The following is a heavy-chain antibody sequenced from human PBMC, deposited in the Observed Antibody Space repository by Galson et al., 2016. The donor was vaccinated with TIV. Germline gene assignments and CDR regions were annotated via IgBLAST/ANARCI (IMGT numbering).Heavy chain of an antibody. V-gene: IGHV3-23*01. CDR1: GFTFSSFA. Sequence: SLRLSCAASGFTFSSFAMSWVRQAPGKGLEWVSRISAGGGRTDYTDSVKGRFTLSRDNPKNTLSLQMRSLRADDTAVDFCAKMDSSGFDYVRRFDFWGQGTRATVSS. CDR2: ISAGGGRT. J-gene: IGHJ4*02. CDR3: AKMDSSGFDYVRRFDF. D-gene: IGHD3-22*01.